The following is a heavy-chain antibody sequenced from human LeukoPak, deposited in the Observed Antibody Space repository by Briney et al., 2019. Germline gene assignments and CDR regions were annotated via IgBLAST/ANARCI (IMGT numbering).Heavy chain of an antibody. D-gene: IGHD1-1*01. Sequence: SETLSLTCAVYGGSFSDYYWSWIRQPPGKGLEWIGEINDSENTNCSPSLKSRVTISVDTSKSQFSVKLGSVTAADTAVYYCARGGHWNDRAFDYWGQGTLVTVSS. CDR3: ARGGHWNDRAFDY. CDR1: GGSFSDYY. V-gene: IGHV4-34*01. J-gene: IGHJ4*02. CDR2: INDSENT.